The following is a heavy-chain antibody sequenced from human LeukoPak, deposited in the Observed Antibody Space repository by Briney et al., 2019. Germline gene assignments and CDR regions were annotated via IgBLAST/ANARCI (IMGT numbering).Heavy chain of an antibody. CDR2: ISAYNGNT. D-gene: IGHD3-22*01. Sequence: ASVKVSCKASGYTFTSYGISWVRQAPGQGLEWMGWISAYNGNTNYAQKLQGRVTMTTDTSTSTAYMELRSLRSDDTAVYYCARDHDRSGYYADDAFDIWGQGTMVTVSS. CDR3: ARDHDRSGYYADDAFDI. CDR1: GYTFTSYG. J-gene: IGHJ3*02. V-gene: IGHV1-18*01.